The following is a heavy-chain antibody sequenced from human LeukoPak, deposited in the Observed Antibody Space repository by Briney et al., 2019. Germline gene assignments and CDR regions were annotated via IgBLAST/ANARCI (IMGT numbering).Heavy chain of an antibody. CDR2: IIPILGIA. J-gene: IGHJ6*02. Sequence: GASVKVSCKASGYTFTSYGISWVRQAPGQGLEWMGRIIPILGIANYAQKFQGRVTITADKSTSTAYMELSSLRSEDTAVYYCATRGYSGYDPPYYGMDVWGQGTTVTVSS. CDR1: GYTFTSYG. V-gene: IGHV1-69*04. D-gene: IGHD5-12*01. CDR3: ATRGYSGYDPPYYGMDV.